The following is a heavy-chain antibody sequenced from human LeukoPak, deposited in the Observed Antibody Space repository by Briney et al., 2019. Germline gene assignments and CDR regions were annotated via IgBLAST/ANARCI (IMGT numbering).Heavy chain of an antibody. CDR3: ARVGYTGTWYSSPPFDY. V-gene: IGHV3-64*01. CDR2: ISSNGGST. CDR1: GFTFSSYA. D-gene: IGHD6-13*01. J-gene: IGHJ4*02. Sequence: GGSLRLSCAASGFTFSSYAMHWVRQAPGKGLEYVSAISSNGGSTYYANSVKGRFTISRDNSKNTLYLQMNSLRAEDTAVYYCARVGYTGTWYSSPPFDYWGQGTLVTVSS.